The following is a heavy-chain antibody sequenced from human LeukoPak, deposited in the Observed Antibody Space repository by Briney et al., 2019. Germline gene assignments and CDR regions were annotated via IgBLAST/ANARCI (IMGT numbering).Heavy chain of an antibody. CDR2: IYYSGST. CDR3: ARYDSSGYFDY. CDR1: GGSICSGDYY. J-gene: IGHJ4*02. D-gene: IGHD3-22*01. Sequence: PSETLSLTCTVSGGSICSGDYYWSWIRQPPGKGLEWIGYIYYSGSTYYNPSLKSRVTISVDTSKNQFSLKLSSVTAADTAVYYCARYDSSGYFDYWGQGTLVTVSS. V-gene: IGHV4-30-4*01.